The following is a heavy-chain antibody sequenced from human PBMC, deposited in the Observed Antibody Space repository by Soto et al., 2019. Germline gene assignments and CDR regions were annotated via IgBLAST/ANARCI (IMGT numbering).Heavy chain of an antibody. CDR3: ASGIPVTGTASFDY. Sequence: QVQLVQSGAEVKKPGSSVKVSCKSSGGTFSSYVISWVRQAPGQGLEWMGGIIPMLDTPNFAQKFQGRVTFTADVSTSTAYMEVSSLRSDDTAVYYCASGIPVTGTASFDYWGRGTLVTVSS. CDR1: GGTFSSYV. J-gene: IGHJ4*02. V-gene: IGHV1-69*01. D-gene: IGHD2-21*02. CDR2: IIPMLDTP.